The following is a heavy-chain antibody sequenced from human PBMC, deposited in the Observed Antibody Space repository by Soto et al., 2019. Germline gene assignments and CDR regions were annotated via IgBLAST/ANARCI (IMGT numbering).Heavy chain of an antibody. Sequence: GESRKISCKGSGYSFTSYWIGWVRQMPGKGLEWMGIIYPGDSDTRYSPSFQGQVTISADKSISTAYLQWSSLKASDTAMYYCARLDIVLVPAAMSRYYYYGMDVWGQGTTVTVS. D-gene: IGHD2-2*01. V-gene: IGHV5-51*01. CDR3: ARLDIVLVPAAMSRYYYYGMDV. CDR1: GYSFTSYW. CDR2: IYPGDSDT. J-gene: IGHJ6*02.